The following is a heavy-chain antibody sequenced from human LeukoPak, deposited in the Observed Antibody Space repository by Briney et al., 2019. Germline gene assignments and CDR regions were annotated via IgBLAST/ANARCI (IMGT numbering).Heavy chain of an antibody. CDR3: AKGHRFSDWFDP. CDR2: IKQDGSEK. J-gene: IGHJ5*02. CDR1: GFSFSTYW. Sequence: GGSLRLSCAASGFSFSTYWMSWVRQAPGKGLEWVATIKQDGSEKYYVDSVKGRFTISRDNAKNSLYLQMNSLRADDTAVYYCAKGHRFSDWFDPWGQGTLVTVSS. V-gene: IGHV3-7*01. D-gene: IGHD1-26*01.